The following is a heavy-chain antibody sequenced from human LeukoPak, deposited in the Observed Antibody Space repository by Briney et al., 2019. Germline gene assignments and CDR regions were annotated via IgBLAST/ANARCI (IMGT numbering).Heavy chain of an antibody. CDR1: GASISSEGYY. CDR3: ATIRTGANWYDP. D-gene: IGHD1-1*01. Sequence: SQTLSLTCTASGASISSEGYYWSWIRQHPGEGLELIGFIYYSGHTYYNPSLKSRVSISLDASKSQISLKLSSATAADTAIYHCATIRTGANWYDPWGQGTLVTVSS. CDR2: IYYSGHT. V-gene: IGHV4-31*03. J-gene: IGHJ5*02.